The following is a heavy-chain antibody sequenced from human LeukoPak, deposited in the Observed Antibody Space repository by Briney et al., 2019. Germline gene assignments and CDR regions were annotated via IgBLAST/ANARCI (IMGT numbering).Heavy chain of an antibody. V-gene: IGHV3-23*01. Sequence: GGSLRLSCAASGFTFSSNAMSWVRQAPGKGLEWVSAISGGGESTYHADSVKGRFTISRDNSYNTLYLQMKSLRAEDTAVYYCAKDGYGGYYYYMDVWGKGTTVTVSS. CDR2: ISGGGEST. CDR1: GFTFSSNA. D-gene: IGHD3-16*01. J-gene: IGHJ6*03. CDR3: AKDGYGGYYYYMDV.